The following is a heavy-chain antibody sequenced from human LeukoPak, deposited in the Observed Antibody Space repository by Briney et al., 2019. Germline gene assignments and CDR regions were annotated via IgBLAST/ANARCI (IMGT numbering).Heavy chain of an antibody. Sequence: ASVKVSCKVSGYTLTELSMHWVRQAPGKGLEWMGWISAYNGNTNYAQKLQGRVTMTTDTSTSTAYMELRSLRSDDTAVYYCAREESTKNSVLDYWGQGTLVTVSS. D-gene: IGHD2/OR15-2a*01. CDR1: GYTLTELS. V-gene: IGHV1-18*01. CDR3: AREESTKNSVLDY. CDR2: ISAYNGNT. J-gene: IGHJ4*02.